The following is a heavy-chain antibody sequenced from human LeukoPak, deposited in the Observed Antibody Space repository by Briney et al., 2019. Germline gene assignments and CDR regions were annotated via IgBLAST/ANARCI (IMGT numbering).Heavy chain of an antibody. CDR1: GFTFSSYA. CDR3: PKDGALYEGYFDY. J-gene: IGHJ4*02. D-gene: IGHD3-16*01. CDR2: ISSSGGNT. V-gene: IGHV3-23*01. Sequence: GGSLRLSCAASGFTFSSYALSWVRQAPGKGLEGVAAISSSGGNTYYGDSVKGRFTISRDNSKNTLYLQMNNLRAEDTAIYYCPKDGALYEGYFDYWGQGTLVTVSS.